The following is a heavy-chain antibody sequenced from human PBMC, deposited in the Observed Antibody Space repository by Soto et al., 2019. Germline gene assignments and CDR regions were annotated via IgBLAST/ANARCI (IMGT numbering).Heavy chain of an antibody. Sequence: QLQLQESGSGLVKPSQTLSLTCAVSGGSISSGSYSWSWIRQPPGKGLEWIGYIYHSGSTYYNPSLKSRVTISVDRSKNQFSLKLSSVTSADTAVYYCARGAVLVPAASMDVSGQGTTVTVSS. V-gene: IGHV4-30-2*01. CDR3: ARGAVLVPAASMDV. CDR2: IYHSGST. CDR1: GGSISSGSYS. D-gene: IGHD2-2*01. J-gene: IGHJ6*02.